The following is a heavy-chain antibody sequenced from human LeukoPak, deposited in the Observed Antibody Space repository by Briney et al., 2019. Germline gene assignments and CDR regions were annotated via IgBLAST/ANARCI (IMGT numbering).Heavy chain of an antibody. V-gene: IGHV4-59*01. CDR3: ARRRYNYDY. CDR2: IYYSGNT. CDR1: GGSISSYY. D-gene: IGHD5-18*01. J-gene: IGHJ4*02. Sequence: SETLSLTCTVSGGSISSYYWSWIRQPPGKGLGWIGYIYYSGNTTYNPSLKSRVTISIDTSKNQFSLKLSSVTAADTAVYYCARRRYNYDYWGQGTLVTVSS.